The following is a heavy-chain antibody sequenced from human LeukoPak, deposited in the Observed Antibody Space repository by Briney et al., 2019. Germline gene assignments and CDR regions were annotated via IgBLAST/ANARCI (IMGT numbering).Heavy chain of an antibody. CDR1: GFTFSSYV. D-gene: IGHD3-22*01. CDR2: ISGSGGDT. J-gene: IGHJ6*02. V-gene: IGHV3-23*01. Sequence: GGSLRLSCAASGFTFSSYVMTWVRQAPGRGLEWVSGISGSGGDTYYADSVKGRFTISRDNSKNTVYLQMNSLRAEDTAMYYCAREYDSASMDVWGQGTTVTVSS. CDR3: AREYDSASMDV.